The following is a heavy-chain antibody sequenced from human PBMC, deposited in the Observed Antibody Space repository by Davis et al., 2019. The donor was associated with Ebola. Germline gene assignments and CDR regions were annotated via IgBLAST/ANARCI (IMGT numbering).Heavy chain of an antibody. Sequence: SSVKVSCKASGGTFSSYAISWVRQAPGQGLEWMGRIIPILGIANCAQKFQGRVTITADESTSTAYMELSSLRSEDTAVYYCARDLRPDAFDIWGQGTMVTVSS. D-gene: IGHD5/OR15-5a*01. CDR3: ARDLRPDAFDI. V-gene: IGHV1-69*04. J-gene: IGHJ3*02. CDR1: GGTFSSYA. CDR2: IIPILGIA.